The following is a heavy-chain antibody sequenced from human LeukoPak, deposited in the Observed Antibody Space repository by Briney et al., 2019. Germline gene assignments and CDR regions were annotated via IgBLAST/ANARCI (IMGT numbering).Heavy chain of an antibody. J-gene: IGHJ4*02. CDR3: ASLTIAVAGPRFDY. D-gene: IGHD6-19*01. Sequence: PSETLSLTCTVSGGSISSYYWSWIWQPPGKGLEWIGYIYYTGNTNYNPSLKSRVTISLDTSKNQFSLKLSSVTAADTAVYYCASLTIAVAGPRFDYWGQGNLVTVSS. V-gene: IGHV4-59*01. CDR1: GGSISSYY. CDR2: IYYTGNT.